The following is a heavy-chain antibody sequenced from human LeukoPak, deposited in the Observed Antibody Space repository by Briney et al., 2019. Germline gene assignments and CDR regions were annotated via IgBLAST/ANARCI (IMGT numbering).Heavy chain of an antibody. Sequence: SETLSLTCTVSGGSISSCYWSWIRQPPGKGLEWIGYIYYSGSTNYNPSLKSRVTISVDTSKNQFSLKLSSVTAADTAVYYCARQWYYYDSSGYYPLFDYWGQGTLVTVSS. J-gene: IGHJ4*02. CDR3: ARQWYYYDSSGYYPLFDY. V-gene: IGHV4-59*08. CDR1: GGSISSCY. D-gene: IGHD3-22*01. CDR2: IYYSGST.